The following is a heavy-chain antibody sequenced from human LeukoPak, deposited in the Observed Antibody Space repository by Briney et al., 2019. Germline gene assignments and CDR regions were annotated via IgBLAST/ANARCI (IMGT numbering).Heavy chain of an antibody. J-gene: IGHJ4*02. V-gene: IGHV1-18*01. D-gene: IGHD3-10*01. CDR3: ARDRVVRPKTSIDY. CDR1: GYTFTSYG. CDR2: ISAYNGNT. Sequence: ASVKVSCEASGYTFTSYGISWVRQAPGQGLEWMGWISAYNGNTNYAQKLQGRVTMTTDTSTSTAYMELRSLRSDDTAVYYCARDRVVRPKTSIDYWGQGTLVTVSS.